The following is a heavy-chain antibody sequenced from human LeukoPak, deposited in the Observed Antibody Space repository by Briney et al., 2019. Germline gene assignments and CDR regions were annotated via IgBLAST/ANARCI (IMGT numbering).Heavy chain of an antibody. V-gene: IGHV4-59*01. Sequence: SETLSLTCTVSGGSISSYYWSWIRQPPGKGLEWIGYIYYSGSTNYNPSLKSRVTISVDTSKNQFSLKLSSVTAADTAVYYCARGGLRGRSGYYPFDSWGQGTLVTVSS. CDR3: ARGGLRGRSGYYPFDS. D-gene: IGHD3-22*01. CDR1: GGSISSYY. CDR2: IYYSGST. J-gene: IGHJ4*02.